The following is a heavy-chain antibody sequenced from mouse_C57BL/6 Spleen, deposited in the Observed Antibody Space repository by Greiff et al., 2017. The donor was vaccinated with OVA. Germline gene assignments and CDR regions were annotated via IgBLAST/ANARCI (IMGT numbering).Heavy chain of an antibody. CDR1: GYTFTSYG. D-gene: IGHD2-3*01. V-gene: IGHV1-81*01. J-gene: IGHJ4*01. CDR3: ARARDLYDSDYYAMDY. Sequence: QVQLQQSGAELARPGASVKLSCKASGYTFTSYGISWVKQRTGQGLEWIGEIYPRSGNTYYNEKFKGKATLTADKSSSTAYMELRSLTSEDSAVYFCARARDLYDSDYYAMDYWGQGTSVTVSS. CDR2: IYPRSGNT.